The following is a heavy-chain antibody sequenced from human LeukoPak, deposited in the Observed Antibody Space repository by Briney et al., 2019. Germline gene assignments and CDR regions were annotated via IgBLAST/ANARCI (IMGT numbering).Heavy chain of an antibody. Sequence: QAGGSLRLSCAASGFTFISYAMSWVRQAPGKGLEWVAGFSGGDGTASYADSVKGRFTISRDNSKNTLYLQMNSLKAEDTAVYYCAKRGEDADYFDYWGQGTLVTVSS. V-gene: IGHV3-23*01. CDR1: GFTFISYA. D-gene: IGHD3-10*01. CDR3: AKRGEDADYFDY. J-gene: IGHJ4*02. CDR2: FSGGDGTA.